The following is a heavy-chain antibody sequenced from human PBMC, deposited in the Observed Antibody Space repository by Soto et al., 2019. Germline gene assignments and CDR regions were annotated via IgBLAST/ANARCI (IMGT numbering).Heavy chain of an antibody. CDR3: ARDGYYYDSSGAEPRHYYYYYGMDV. V-gene: IGHV3-30-3*01. CDR2: ISYDGSNK. CDR1: GFTFSSYA. Sequence: LRLSCAASGFTFSSYAMHWVRQAPGKGLEWVAVISYDGSNKYYADSVKGRFTISRDNSKNTLYLQMNSLRAEDTAVYYCARDGYYYDSSGAEPRHYYYYYGMDVWGQGSTVTVAS. J-gene: IGHJ6*02. D-gene: IGHD3-22*01.